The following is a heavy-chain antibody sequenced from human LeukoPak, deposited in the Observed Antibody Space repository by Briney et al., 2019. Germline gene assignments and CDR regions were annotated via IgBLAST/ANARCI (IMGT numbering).Heavy chain of an antibody. J-gene: IGHJ3*01. CDR2: ISGTSGHT. Sequence: AGGSLRLSCAASGFTFSSYAINWVRQAPGKGLEWVSGISGTSGHTYYADSAKGRFTISRDNSKNMLYLQMNSLRADDTAVYYCAKRGLVGTSLDAFDFWGQGTTVTVSS. CDR3: AKRGLVGTSLDAFDF. CDR1: GFTFSSYA. V-gene: IGHV3-23*01.